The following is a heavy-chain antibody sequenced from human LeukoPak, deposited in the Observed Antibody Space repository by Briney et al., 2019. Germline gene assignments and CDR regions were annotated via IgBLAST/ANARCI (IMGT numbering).Heavy chain of an antibody. J-gene: IGHJ4*02. D-gene: IGHD3-9*01. CDR3: ARGADWALGY. CDR2: ISSSSSFI. Sequence: GGSLRLSCAASGFSFSNYNMNWVRQAPGKELEWVSSISSSSSFIYYADSVKGRFTISRDNAQNSLYLQINSLRAEDTAVYYCARGADWALGYWGQGTLVTVSS. V-gene: IGHV3-21*06. CDR1: GFSFSNYN.